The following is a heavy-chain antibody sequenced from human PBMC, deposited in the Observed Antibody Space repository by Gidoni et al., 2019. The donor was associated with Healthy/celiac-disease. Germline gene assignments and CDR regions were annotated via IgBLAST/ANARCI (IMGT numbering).Heavy chain of an antibody. Sequence: QVQLQQWGAGLLKPSETLSLTCAVYGGSFSGYYWSWIRQPPGKGLAWSGEINHSGSTNYNPSLKSRVTISVDTSKNQFSLKLSSVTAADTAVYYCARVAPPERRNRGYSYGPNGPAPLDYWGQGTLVTVSS. CDR3: ARVAPPERRNRGYSYGPNGPAPLDY. J-gene: IGHJ4*02. D-gene: IGHD5-18*01. V-gene: IGHV4-34*01. CDR2: INHSGST. CDR1: GGSFSGYY.